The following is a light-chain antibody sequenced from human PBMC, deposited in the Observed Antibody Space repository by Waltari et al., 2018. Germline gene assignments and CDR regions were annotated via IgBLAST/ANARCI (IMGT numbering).Light chain of an antibody. V-gene: IGLV2-23*02. J-gene: IGLJ2*01. CDR3: CSYAGSVV. CDR2: EVS. Sequence: QSALTQPASVSGSPGQSIPISCTGTSRDVGSYNLVSWYQQHPGKAPKLMIYEVSKRPSGVSNRFSGSKSGNTASLTISGLQAEDEADYYCCSYAGSVVFGGGTKLTVL. CDR1: SRDVGSYNL.